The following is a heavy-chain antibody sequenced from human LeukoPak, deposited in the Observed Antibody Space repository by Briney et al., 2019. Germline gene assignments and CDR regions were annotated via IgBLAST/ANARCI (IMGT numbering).Heavy chain of an antibody. CDR3: ARGPRFGELLWHWFDP. Sequence: SETLSLTCTVSGGSISSSSYYWGWIRQPPGKGLEWIGSIYYSGSTYYNPSLKSRVTISVDTSKNQFSLKLSSVTAADTAVYYCARGPRFGELLWHWFDPWGQGTLVTVSS. J-gene: IGHJ5*02. CDR1: GGSISSSSYY. D-gene: IGHD3-10*01. CDR2: IYYSGST. V-gene: IGHV4-39*07.